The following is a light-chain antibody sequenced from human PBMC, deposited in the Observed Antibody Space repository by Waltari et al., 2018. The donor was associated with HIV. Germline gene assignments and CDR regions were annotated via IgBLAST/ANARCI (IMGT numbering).Light chain of an antibody. CDR3: AAWDDSLSGLYV. J-gene: IGLJ1*01. CDR1: SSNIGGNF. CDR2: RDN. V-gene: IGLV1-47*01. Sequence: QSVLTQPPSASGTPGQRVTISCSGRSSNIGGNFLYWYQQLPGTAPKLLIYRDNQRPSGVPDRFSGSKSGTSASLAINGLRSEDEADYYCAAWDDSLSGLYVFGTGTKVTVL.